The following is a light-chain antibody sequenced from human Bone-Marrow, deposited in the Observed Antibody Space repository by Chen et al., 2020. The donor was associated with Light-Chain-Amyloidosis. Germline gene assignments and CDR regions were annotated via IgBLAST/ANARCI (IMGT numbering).Light chain of an antibody. CDR2: RDT. Sequence: QSVLNQPPSASVTPGQRVTISCSGSTSTIGVSFLYWSRHLPGTAPNLLISRDTQRPSGGPDRFSGSKSGTSASLTISGLRSEDEAVYYCATWDFSGSGQGVFGGGTKLTV. J-gene: IGLJ3*02. CDR1: TSTIGVSF. V-gene: IGLV1-47*02. CDR3: ATWDFSGSGQGV.